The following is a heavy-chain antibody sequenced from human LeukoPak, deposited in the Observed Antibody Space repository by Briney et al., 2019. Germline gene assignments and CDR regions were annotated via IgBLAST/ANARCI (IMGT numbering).Heavy chain of an antibody. CDR3: ARENIVVVVAATTYFDY. CDR2: ISSSGSTI. V-gene: IGHV3-48*03. Sequence: GGSLRLSCAASGFTFSSYEMNWVRQAPGKGLEWVSYISSSGSTIYYADSVKGRFTISRDNAKNSLYLQMNSLRAEDTAVYYCARENIVVVVAATTYFDYWGQGTLDTVSS. J-gene: IGHJ4*02. D-gene: IGHD2-15*01. CDR1: GFTFSSYE.